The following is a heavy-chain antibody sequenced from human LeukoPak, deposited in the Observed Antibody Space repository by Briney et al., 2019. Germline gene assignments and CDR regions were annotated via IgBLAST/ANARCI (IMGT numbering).Heavy chain of an antibody. CDR3: ARETSYYGNAFDI. CDR2: ITWNSRVK. D-gene: IGHD3-10*01. CDR1: GFTFDNFA. J-gene: IGHJ3*02. V-gene: IGHV3-9*01. Sequence: GGSLRLSCAASGFTFDNFAMHWVRQAPGKGLEWVSGITWNSRVKTYTPSVKGRFTISRDNAKNSLDLQMSSLRAEDTAVYYCARETSYYGNAFDIWGQGTMVTVSS.